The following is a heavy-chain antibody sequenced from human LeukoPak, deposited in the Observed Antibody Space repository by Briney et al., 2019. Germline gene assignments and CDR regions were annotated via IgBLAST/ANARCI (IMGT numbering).Heavy chain of an antibody. J-gene: IGHJ4*02. D-gene: IGHD3/OR15-3a*01. CDR1: GGSLHRSF. CDR2: IYSSGTT. Sequence: SETLSLTCVVSGGSLHRSFWTWVRQPPGKGLEWIGRIYSSGTTDYSPSLKSRLTISIDTSKNQFSLRLASVTAADTAVYCERRPAVDGPIDNWGQGILVAVSS. CDR3: ERRPAVDGPIDN. V-gene: IGHV4-59*01.